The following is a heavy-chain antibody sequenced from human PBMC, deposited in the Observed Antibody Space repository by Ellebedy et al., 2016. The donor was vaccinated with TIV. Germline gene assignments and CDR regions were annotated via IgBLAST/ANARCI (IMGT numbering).Heavy chain of an antibody. CDR2: IFDSGGT. CDR1: GASISRDS. J-gene: IGHJ3*02. CDR3: ARSSISILGVTDAFDI. Sequence: MPSETLSLTCTVSGASISRDSWSWIRQPPGNGLQWLGYIFDSGGTIYNPSLRRRVTISIDKSQKQVSLNLTSVTAADTAVYFFARSSISILGVTDAFDIWGQGTLVTVSS. D-gene: IGHD3-3*01. V-gene: IGHV4-59*01.